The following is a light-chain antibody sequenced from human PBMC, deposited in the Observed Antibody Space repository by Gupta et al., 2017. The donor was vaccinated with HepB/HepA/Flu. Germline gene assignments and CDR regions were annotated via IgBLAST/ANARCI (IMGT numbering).Light chain of an antibody. CDR2: GNS. V-gene: IGLV1-40*01. CDR3: QSYDSSQSGSNV. CDR1: SSNIGAGYD. J-gene: IGLJ1*01. Sequence: QSVLTPPPSVSGAPGQSVTISCTGSSSNIGAGYDVHWYQQLPGTAPKLLIYGNSNRPSGVPERFSGSKSGTSASLAITGLQAEEEADYYCQSYDSSQSGSNVFGTGTKVTVL.